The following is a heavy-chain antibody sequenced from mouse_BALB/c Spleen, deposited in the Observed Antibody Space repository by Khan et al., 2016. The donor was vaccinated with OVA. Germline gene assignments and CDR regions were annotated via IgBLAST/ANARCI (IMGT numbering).Heavy chain of an antibody. Sequence: EVQLQESGAELGKPGASVKLSCTASGFNIQDTYIHWVKQRPEQGLEWIGRIDPSNGNTKYDPKFKGKATITADTSSNTAYLQLSSLTSEDTAVYYCARNDGYDVDYWGQGTTLTVSS. CDR3: ARNDGYDVDY. V-gene: IGHV14-3*02. CDR2: IDPSNGNT. J-gene: IGHJ2*01. D-gene: IGHD2-2*01. CDR1: GFNIQDTY.